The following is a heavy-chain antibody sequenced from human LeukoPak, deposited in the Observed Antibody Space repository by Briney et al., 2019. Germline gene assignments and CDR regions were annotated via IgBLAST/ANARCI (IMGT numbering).Heavy chain of an antibody. CDR3: ARGDDFSGDH. J-gene: IGHJ4*02. Sequence: GGSLRLSCAVSGFTFSKFWMSWVRQAPGRGLEWVANIHLEGNEKYHVESVKGRFTISRDNTKNLLFLRMNDLRVEGTAVYYCARGDDFSGDHWGQGTLVTVSS. CDR2: IHLEGNEK. CDR1: GFTFSKFW. D-gene: IGHD1-1*01. V-gene: IGHV3-7*04.